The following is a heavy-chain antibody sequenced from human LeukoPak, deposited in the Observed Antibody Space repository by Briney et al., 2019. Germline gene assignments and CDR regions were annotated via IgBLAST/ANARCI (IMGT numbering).Heavy chain of an antibody. CDR3: ARITSKDDDY. D-gene: IGHD3-10*01. CDR1: GYTFTSYD. J-gene: IGHJ4*02. Sequence: ASVTVSFKASGYTFTSYDISWVRQATGQGSEWMGWMNPNSGNTGYAEKFQGRVTMTRDTSISTAYMELSSLRSEDTALYYCARITSKDDDYWGQGTLVTVSS. CDR2: MNPNSGNT. V-gene: IGHV1-8*01.